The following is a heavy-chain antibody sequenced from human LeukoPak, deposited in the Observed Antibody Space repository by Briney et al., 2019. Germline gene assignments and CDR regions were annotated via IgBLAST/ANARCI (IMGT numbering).Heavy chain of an antibody. J-gene: IGHJ4*02. V-gene: IGHV4-34*01. D-gene: IGHD5-18*01. Sequence: SETLSLTCTVSGGSISSYYWSWIRQPPGKGLEWIGEINHSGSTNCNPSLKSRVTISVDTSKNQFSLKLSSVTAADTAVYYCARVGEYSSSDFDYWGQGTLVAVSS. CDR1: GGSISSYY. CDR2: INHSGST. CDR3: ARVGEYSSSDFDY.